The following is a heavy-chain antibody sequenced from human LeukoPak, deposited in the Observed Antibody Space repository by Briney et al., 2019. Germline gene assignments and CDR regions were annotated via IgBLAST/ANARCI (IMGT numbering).Heavy chain of an antibody. D-gene: IGHD6-13*01. Sequence: SETLSLTCTVSRGSIRTADYHWAWVRQPPGEGLKWLGSIYFSGTPYFNPSLKSRVAVSIDTSKNQFSLKVTSMNASDTAVYFCARTSSWYAGAWFDSWGQGTLVTVSS. CDR3: ARTSSWYAGAWFDS. J-gene: IGHJ5*01. CDR2: IYFSGTP. CDR1: RGSIRTADYH. V-gene: IGHV4-39*01.